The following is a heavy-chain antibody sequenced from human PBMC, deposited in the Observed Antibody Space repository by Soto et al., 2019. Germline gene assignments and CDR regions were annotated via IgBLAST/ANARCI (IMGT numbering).Heavy chain of an antibody. V-gene: IGHV1-46*01. D-gene: IGHD6-13*01. J-gene: IGHJ4*02. CDR3: ARDLAAGAY. CDR2: INPLPTSGST. Sequence: GTSVKVSCKASGYIFTNYYIHWARQAPGQGLEWMAIINPLPTSGSTNYAQKFQGRVTVTRDTSTSTVYLELSSLRSDDTAVYYCARDLAAGAYWGQGTLVTVS. CDR1: GYIFTNYY.